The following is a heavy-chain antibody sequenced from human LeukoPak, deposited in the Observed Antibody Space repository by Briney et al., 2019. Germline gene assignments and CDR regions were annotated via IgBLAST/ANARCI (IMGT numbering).Heavy chain of an antibody. CDR1: GGSFSDYY. V-gene: IGHV4-34*01. D-gene: IGHD3-16*02. CDR3: ARRGQAGYLY. J-gene: IGHJ4*02. Sequence: PSETLSLTCAVYGGSFSDYYWSWIRQPPGKGLEWIGEINHSGSTNYNPSLKSRVTISVDTSKNQFSLNLNSVTAADTAVYYCARRGQAGYLYWGQGTRVTVSS. CDR2: INHSGST.